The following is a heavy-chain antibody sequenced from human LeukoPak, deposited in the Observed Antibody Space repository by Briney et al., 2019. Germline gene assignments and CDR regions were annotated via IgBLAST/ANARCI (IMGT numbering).Heavy chain of an antibody. Sequence: SGGSLRLSCAASGFILSHDTMNWVRQAPGKGLEWVSYISSTSSTIYYADSVKGRLNISRDNDKNSLYLQMNRLRNENTAVYYCARGTYHYESSGDARHDDFDIWGQGTMVTVSS. V-gene: IGHV3-48*02. J-gene: IGHJ3*02. CDR3: ARGTYHYESSGDARHDDFDI. D-gene: IGHD3-22*01. CDR2: ISSTSSTI. CDR1: GFILSHDT.